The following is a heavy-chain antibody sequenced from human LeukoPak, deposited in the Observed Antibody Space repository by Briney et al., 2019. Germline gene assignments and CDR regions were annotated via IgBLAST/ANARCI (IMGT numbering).Heavy chain of an antibody. J-gene: IGHJ6*03. CDR1: GFTFSSYW. Sequence: GGSLRLSCAASGFTFSSYWMHWVRQAPGKGLVWVSRINSDGSSTSYADSVKGRFTISRDNAKNTLYLQMNSLRPEDTAVYYCARQGGVATISGFYYYYYMDVWGKGTTVTVSS. V-gene: IGHV3-74*01. CDR2: INSDGSST. CDR3: ARQGGVATISGFYYYYYMDV. D-gene: IGHD5-12*01.